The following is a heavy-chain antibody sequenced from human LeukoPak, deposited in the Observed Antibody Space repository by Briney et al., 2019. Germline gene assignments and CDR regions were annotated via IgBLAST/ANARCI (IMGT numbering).Heavy chain of an antibody. V-gene: IGHV1-18*01. J-gene: IGHJ4*02. CDR3: ARDGYFDH. CDR1: AYTFTNYG. Sequence: ASVKVSCKASAYTFTNYGIAWVRQAPGQGFEWMGWISAHNGNTNYAQKLQGRVTMTTDTSTSTAYMELRSLASGDTAVYYCARDGYFDHWGQGTLVTVSS. CDR2: ISAHNGNT.